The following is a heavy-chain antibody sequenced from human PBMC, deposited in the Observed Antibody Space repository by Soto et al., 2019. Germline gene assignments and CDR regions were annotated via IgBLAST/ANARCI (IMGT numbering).Heavy chain of an antibody. D-gene: IGHD6-19*01. CDR2: IYYSGST. Sequence: SETLSLTCTVSGGSVSSGSYCWSWIRQPPGKGLEWIGYIYYSGSTNYNPSLKSRVTISVDTSKNQFSLKLSSVTAADTAVYYCARNPLAVAGTRGFDYWGQGTLVTVSS. J-gene: IGHJ4*02. CDR1: GGSVSSGSYC. V-gene: IGHV4-61*01. CDR3: ARNPLAVAGTRGFDY.